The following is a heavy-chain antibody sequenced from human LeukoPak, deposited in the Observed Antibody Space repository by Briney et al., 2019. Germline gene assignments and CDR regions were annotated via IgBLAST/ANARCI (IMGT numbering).Heavy chain of an antibody. CDR3: AKDIHYDSSGYSGMDV. J-gene: IGHJ6*02. Sequence: PGGSLRLSCAASGFTFSTRWMSWVRQAPGKGLEWVANINEDGSEKNYVESLKGRFTISRDNAKNSLYLQMNSLRAEDTALYYCAKDIHYDSSGYSGMDVWGQGTTVTVSS. V-gene: IGHV3-7*03. CDR1: GFTFSTRW. D-gene: IGHD3-22*01. CDR2: INEDGSEK.